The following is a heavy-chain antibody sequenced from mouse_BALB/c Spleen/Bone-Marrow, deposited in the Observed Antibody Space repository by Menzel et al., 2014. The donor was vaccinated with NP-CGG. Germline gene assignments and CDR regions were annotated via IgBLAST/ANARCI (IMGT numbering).Heavy chain of an antibody. V-gene: IGHV1-14*01. CDR1: GYTFTSYV. J-gene: IGHJ1*01. Sequence: EVQVVESGPELVKPGASVKMSCKASGYTFTSYVMHWVKQKPGQGLEWIGYINPYNDGTKYNEKFKGKATLTSDKSFSTAYMELSSLTSEDSAVYYCAGYDWYFDVWGAGTTVTVSS. CDR3: AGYDWYFDV. D-gene: IGHD2-14*01. CDR2: INPYNDGT.